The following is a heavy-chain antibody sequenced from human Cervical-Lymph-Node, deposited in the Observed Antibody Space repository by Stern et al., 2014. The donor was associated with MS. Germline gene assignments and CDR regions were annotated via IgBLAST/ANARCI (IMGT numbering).Heavy chain of an antibody. Sequence: VQLVESGPGLVKPSETLSLTCAVSGDSISSYTHYWAWIRQPPAKGLEWIGSVYYSGPTYYTPSLKSPVTIPVDTSKNHFSLGLNSVTAADTAVYYCAKHACTGAACPFDLWGQGTLVTVSS. CDR3: AKHACTGAACPFDL. CDR1: GDSISSYTHY. D-gene: IGHD2-8*02. V-gene: IGHV4-39*01. CDR2: VYYSGPT. J-gene: IGHJ4*02.